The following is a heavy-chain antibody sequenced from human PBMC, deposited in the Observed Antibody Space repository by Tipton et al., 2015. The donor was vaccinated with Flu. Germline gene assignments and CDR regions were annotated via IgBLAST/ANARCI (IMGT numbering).Heavy chain of an antibody. V-gene: IGHV4-4*07. D-gene: IGHD3-10*01. J-gene: IGHJ4*02. Sequence: LRLSCTVSGGSISSYYWAWIRQPAGKGLEWIGRIYTSGSTKYNPSLESRVTMSVDTSKNHFSLKLSSVTAADTAVYYCARGSGSGTHMIFDFWGQGTLATVSS. CDR3: ARGSGSGTHMIFDF. CDR2: IYTSGST. CDR1: GGSISSYY.